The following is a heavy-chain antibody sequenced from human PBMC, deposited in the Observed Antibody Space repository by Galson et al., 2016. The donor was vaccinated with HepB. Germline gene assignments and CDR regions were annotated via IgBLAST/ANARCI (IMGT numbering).Heavy chain of an antibody. CDR2: IDPTDSYT. CDR3: VRLGSGYDFDYYFDY. D-gene: IGHD5-12*01. Sequence: QSGAEVKKPGESLRISCKGSGYSFTSYWISWVRQMPGKGLEWMGRIDPTDSYTNYSPSFQGHVTISADKSISTAYLQWSSLRASDTAMYYCVRLGSGYDFDYYFDYWGQGTLVTVSS. V-gene: IGHV5-10-1*01. CDR1: GYSFTSYW. J-gene: IGHJ4*02.